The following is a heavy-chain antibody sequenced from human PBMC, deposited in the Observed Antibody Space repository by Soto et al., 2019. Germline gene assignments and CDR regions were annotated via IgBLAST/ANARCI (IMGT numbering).Heavy chain of an antibody. J-gene: IGHJ6*02. CDR3: ASTYARITIFGVVIIQNYGMDV. CDR1: GGSFSGYY. Sequence: SETLSLTCAVYGGSFSGYYWSWIRQPPGKGLEWIGGINHSGSTNYNPSLKSRVTISVDTSKNQFSLKLSSVTAADTAVYYYASTYARITIFGVVIIQNYGMDVWGQGTTVTVSS. CDR2: INHSGST. D-gene: IGHD3-3*01. V-gene: IGHV4-34*01.